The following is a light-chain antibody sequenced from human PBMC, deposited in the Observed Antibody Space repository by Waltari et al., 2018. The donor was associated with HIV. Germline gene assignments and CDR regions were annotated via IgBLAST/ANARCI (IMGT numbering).Light chain of an antibody. J-gene: IGLJ1*01. CDR2: EVS. Sequence: QSALTQPRSVSGSPGQSVTISCTGTSTYPGHFDYFSWYQQYPGKAPKVIIYEVSQRPSGVPDRFTASKSGITASLTISGLQDEDEADYYCCSYAGAYTYVFGTGTKVTVL. V-gene: IGLV2-11*01. CDR1: STYPGHFDY. CDR3: CSYAGAYTYV.